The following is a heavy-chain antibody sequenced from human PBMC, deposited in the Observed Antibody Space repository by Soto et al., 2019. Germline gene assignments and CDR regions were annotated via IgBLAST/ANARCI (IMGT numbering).Heavy chain of an antibody. J-gene: IGHJ4*02. CDR3: ARAGHDSSGYYYGGLDY. D-gene: IGHD3-22*01. V-gene: IGHV3-33*01. Sequence: QVQLVESGGGVAQPGGSLRLSCAASGFTFSRYGMHWVRQAPGKGLEWVAVIWTDGSYEYYADSVMGRFTISRDNSKNTLYLQMNSLRAEDTAVYYCARAGHDSSGYYYGGLDYWGLGTLVTVSS. CDR1: GFTFSRYG. CDR2: IWTDGSYE.